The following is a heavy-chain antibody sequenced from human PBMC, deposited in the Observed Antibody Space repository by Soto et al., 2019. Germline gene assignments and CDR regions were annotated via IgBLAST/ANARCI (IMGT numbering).Heavy chain of an antibody. Sequence: GGSLRLSCAASGFTFLTYCMTWVRQAPGKGLEWVADINQDGRGRYYVDSVKVGCTVSRANTQKSLFLQMTSLRAEATAMYYRARRFSGYAFFDHWGQEPLVTLSP. D-gene: IGHD3-22*01. CDR1: GFTFLTYC. CDR2: INQDGRGR. J-gene: IGHJ4*02. V-gene: IGHV3-7*01. CDR3: ARRFSGYAFFDH.